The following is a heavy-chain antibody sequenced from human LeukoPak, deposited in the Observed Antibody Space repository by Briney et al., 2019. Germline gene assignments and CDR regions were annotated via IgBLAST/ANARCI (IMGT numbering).Heavy chain of an antibody. D-gene: IGHD5-24*01. CDR2: IGIDSGNT. CDR3: ARDYKYAFDN. J-gene: IGHJ4*02. Sequence: GGSLRLSCAASGFTFSDYSMNWVRQAPGQGLEWISYIGIDSGNTNYADSVKGRFTISGDKAKNSLYLQMNSLRVEDTAVYYCARDYKYAFDNWGQGTLVTVSS. CDR1: GFTFSDYS. V-gene: IGHV3-48*01.